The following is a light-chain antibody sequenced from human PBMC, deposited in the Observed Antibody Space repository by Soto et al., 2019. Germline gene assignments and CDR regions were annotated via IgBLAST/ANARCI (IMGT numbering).Light chain of an antibody. CDR1: SGDIGAYIY. CDR3: SSYAGRNNFV. V-gene: IGLV2-8*01. J-gene: IGLJ1*01. CDR2: EVS. Sequence: QSVLAQPPSASGSPGQSVTISCTGTSGDIGAYIYVSWYQQHPGKAPKLMISEVSRRPSGVPERFSGSKSGNTASLTVSGLQADDEPHYYCSSYAGRNNFVCGGGRKVTGL.